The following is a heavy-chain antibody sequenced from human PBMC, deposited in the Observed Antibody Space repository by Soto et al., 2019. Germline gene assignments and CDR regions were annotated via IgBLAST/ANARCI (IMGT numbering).Heavy chain of an antibody. CDR2: ISAYNGNT. V-gene: IGHV1-18*04. Sequence: ASVKVSFNASGYTFTSYGISWLLQSPGQGLEWMGWISAYNGNTNYAQKLQGRVTMTTDTSTSTAYMELRSLRSDDTAVYYCARVQGSSWYGRSYYYYYGMDVWGQGTTVTVSS. CDR3: ARVQGSSWYGRSYYYYYGMDV. D-gene: IGHD6-13*01. CDR1: GYTFTSYG. J-gene: IGHJ6*02.